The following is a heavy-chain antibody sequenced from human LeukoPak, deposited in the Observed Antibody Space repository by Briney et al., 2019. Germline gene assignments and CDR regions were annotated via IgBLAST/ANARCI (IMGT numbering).Heavy chain of an antibody. V-gene: IGHV5-51*01. CDR1: GYSFTSYW. CDR2: IYPGDSDT. J-gene: IGHJ3*02. D-gene: IGHD3-22*01. Sequence: GESLKISCKGSGYSFTSYWIGWARQMPGKGLEWMGIIYPGDSDTRYSPSFQGQVTISADKSISTAYLQWSSLKASDTAMYYCARLQQYYYDSSGPTDAFDIWGQGTMVTVSS. CDR3: ARLQQYYYDSSGPTDAFDI.